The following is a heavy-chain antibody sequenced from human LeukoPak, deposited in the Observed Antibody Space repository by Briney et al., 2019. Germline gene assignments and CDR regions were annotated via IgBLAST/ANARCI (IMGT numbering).Heavy chain of an antibody. CDR3: ARHSSGLEWLLPFDY. J-gene: IGHJ4*02. V-gene: IGHV4-39*01. CDR2: IYYSGST. D-gene: IGHD3-3*01. CDR1: GGSISSSSYY. Sequence: SETLSLTCTVSGGSISSSSYYCGWIRQPPGKGLEWIGSIYYSGSTYYNPSLKSRVTISVDTSKNQFSLKLSSVTAADTAVYYCARHSSGLEWLLPFDYWGQGTLVTVSS.